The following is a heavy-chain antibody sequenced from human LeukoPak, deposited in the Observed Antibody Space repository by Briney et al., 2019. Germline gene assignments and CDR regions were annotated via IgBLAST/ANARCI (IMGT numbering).Heavy chain of an antibody. Sequence: ASVKVSCKASGGTFSSYAISWVRQAPGQGLEWMGWISAYNGNTNYAQELQGRVTMTTDTSTSTAYMELRSLRSDDTAVYYCARDRYCSGGSCYFNDYWGQGTLVTVSS. CDR2: ISAYNGNT. D-gene: IGHD2-15*01. CDR3: ARDRYCSGGSCYFNDY. J-gene: IGHJ4*02. CDR1: GGTFSSYA. V-gene: IGHV1-18*01.